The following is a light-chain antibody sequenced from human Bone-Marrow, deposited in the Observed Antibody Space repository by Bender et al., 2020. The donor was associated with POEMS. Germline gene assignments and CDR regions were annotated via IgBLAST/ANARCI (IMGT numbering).Light chain of an antibody. Sequence: QSALTQPASVSGSPGQSITISCTGSSSDVGRYDYVSWYQHHPGKAPKLLIYDVTKRPSGVPDRFSGFKAGNTASLTISGLQADDEADYYCNSYTGISPGAFGGGTKLTVL. CDR3: NSYTGISPGA. V-gene: IGLV2-14*03. J-gene: IGLJ2*01. CDR2: DVT. CDR1: SSDVGRYDY.